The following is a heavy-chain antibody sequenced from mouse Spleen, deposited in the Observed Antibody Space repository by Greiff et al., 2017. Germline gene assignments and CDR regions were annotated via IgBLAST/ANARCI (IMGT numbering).Heavy chain of an antibody. V-gene: IGHV1-76*01. CDR2: IYPGSGNT. CDR1: GYTFTDYY. J-gene: IGHJ2*01. CDR3: AKGSFLDY. Sequence: VQLQQSGAELVRPGASVKLSCKASGYTFTDYYINWVKQRPGQGLEWIARIYPGSGNTYYNEKFKGKATLTAEKSSSTAYMQLSSLTSEDSAVYFCAKGSFLDYWGQGTTLTVSS.